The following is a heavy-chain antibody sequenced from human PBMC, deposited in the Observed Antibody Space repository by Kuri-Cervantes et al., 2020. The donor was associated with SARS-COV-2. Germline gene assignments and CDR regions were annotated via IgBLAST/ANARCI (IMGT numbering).Heavy chain of an antibody. CDR1: GYSISSGYY. V-gene: IGHV4-38-2*01. D-gene: IGHD6-19*01. CDR2: IYHSGST. Sequence: ESLKISCVVSGYSISSGYYWGWIRQPPGKGLEWIGSIYHSGSTYYNPSLKSRVTISVDTSKNQFSLKLSSVTAADTAVYYCARQYLAVAPNAFDIWGQGTMVTVSS. CDR3: ARQYLAVAPNAFDI. J-gene: IGHJ3*02.